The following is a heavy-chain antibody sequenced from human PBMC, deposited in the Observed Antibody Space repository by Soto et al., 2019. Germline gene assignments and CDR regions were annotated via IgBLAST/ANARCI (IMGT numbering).Heavy chain of an antibody. CDR1: GFTFSSFW. J-gene: IGHJ4*02. V-gene: IGHV3-74*01. CDR2: INTDGSST. Sequence: EVQLVESGGGLVQPGGSLRLSCAVSGFTFSSFWMHWVRQAPGEGLVWVSRINTDGSSTSYADSVKGRFTISRDNAKNTLYLQMNILRVDDTALYCCARRGVDTFGLSYWGKGTLVTVSS. D-gene: IGHD3-10*01. CDR3: ARRGVDTFGLSY.